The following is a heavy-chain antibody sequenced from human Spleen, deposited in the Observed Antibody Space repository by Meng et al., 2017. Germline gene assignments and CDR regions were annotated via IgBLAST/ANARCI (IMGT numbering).Heavy chain of an antibody. CDR2: ISSSGSSI. J-gene: IGHJ4*02. D-gene: IGHD5-18*01. V-gene: IGHV3-11*01. CDR3: ASGYTAMASWY. Sequence: GESLKISCAASGFTFTDYYMGWIRQAPGKGLEWVSYISSSGSSIYYADSVRGRFTISRDNAKNSLYLQMNSLRAEDTAIYYCASGYTAMASWYWGQGTLVTVSS. CDR1: GFTFTDYY.